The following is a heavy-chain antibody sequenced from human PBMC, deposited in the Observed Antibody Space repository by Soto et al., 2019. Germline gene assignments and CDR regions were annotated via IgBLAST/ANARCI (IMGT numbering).Heavy chain of an antibody. Sequence: QVQLVESGGGVVQPGTSLRLSCAASGFTFNNYGMHWVRQAPGTGLEWVEAIPNEGSDKYYADSVKGRLTISRDNSKNTLYLQMDSLRAEDTAVYYCAKDQGIAASHGIDWGQGTMVTVSS. J-gene: IGHJ3*01. CDR1: GFTFNNYG. CDR3: AKDQGIAASHGID. CDR2: IPNEGSDK. V-gene: IGHV3-30*18. D-gene: IGHD6-13*01.